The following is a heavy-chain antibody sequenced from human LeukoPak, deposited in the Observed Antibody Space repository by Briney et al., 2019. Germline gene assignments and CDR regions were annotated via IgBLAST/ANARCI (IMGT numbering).Heavy chain of an antibody. J-gene: IGHJ4*02. CDR2: ISYDGSNK. Sequence: GGSLRLSCAASGFTFDDYGMTWVRQAPGKGLEWVAVISYDGSNKYYADSVKGRFTISRDNSKNTLYLQMNSLRAEDTAVYYCARPRATMAVFDYWGQGTLVTVSS. CDR3: ARPRATMAVFDY. V-gene: IGHV3-30*03. CDR1: GFTFDDYG. D-gene: IGHD5-24*01.